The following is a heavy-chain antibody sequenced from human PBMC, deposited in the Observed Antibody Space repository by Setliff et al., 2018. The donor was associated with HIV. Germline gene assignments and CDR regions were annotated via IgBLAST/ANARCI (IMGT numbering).Heavy chain of an antibody. CDR3: ARHPTYGDYVRFDY. J-gene: IGHJ4*02. V-gene: IGHV4-38-2*01. D-gene: IGHD4-17*01. Sequence: SETLSLTCAVSGYSISSGYYWGWIRQPPGKGLEWIGSIYHSGSTYYNPSLKSRVTISVDTSKNQFSLKLSSVTAADTAVYYCARHPTYGDYVRFDYWGPGTLGTVSS. CDR2: IYHSGST. CDR1: GYSISSGYY.